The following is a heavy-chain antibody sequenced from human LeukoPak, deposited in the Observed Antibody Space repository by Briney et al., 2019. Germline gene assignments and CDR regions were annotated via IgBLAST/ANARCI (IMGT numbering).Heavy chain of an antibody. CDR1: GFTFSSHW. CDR2: IKQDGSEK. V-gene: IGHV3-7*01. CDR3: AREYDLQH. Sequence: GGSLRLSCAASGFTFSSHWMSWVRQAPGKGLEWVANIKQDGSEKYYVDSVKGRFTISRDNAKNSLYLQMNSLGAEDTAVYYCAREYDLQHWGQGTLVTVSS. J-gene: IGHJ1*01. D-gene: IGHD3-16*01.